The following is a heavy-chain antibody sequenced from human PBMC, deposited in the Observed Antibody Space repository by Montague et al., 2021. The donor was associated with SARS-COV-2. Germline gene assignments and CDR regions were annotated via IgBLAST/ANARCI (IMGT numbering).Heavy chain of an antibody. V-gene: IGHV4-38-2*02. D-gene: IGHD4/OR15-4a*01. Sequence: SETLSLTCTVSGGSISSGSYWGWIRQPPGKGLEWIGTSDHSGITYYSPSLKSRVTISLDTSKNQFSLNLHSVTASDTAMYYCARVISAVAGANFSFDYWGQGTLVTVSS. CDR1: GGSISSGSY. CDR2: SDHSGIT. J-gene: IGHJ4*02. CDR3: ARVISAVAGANFSFDY.